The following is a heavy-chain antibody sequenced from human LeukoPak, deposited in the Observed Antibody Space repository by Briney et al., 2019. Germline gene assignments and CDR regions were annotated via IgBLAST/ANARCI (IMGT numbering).Heavy chain of an antibody. CDR3: ARDENVGLDY. CDR1: GFIFRSYW. V-gene: IGHV3-7*01. CDR2: INQDGSEK. D-gene: IGHD1-26*01. Sequence: GGSLRLSCEVSGFIFRSYWISWVRQAPGKGLEWVANINQDGSEKYYVDSVRGRFTISRDNAKNSLYLQMNSLRAEDTAVYYCARDENVGLDYWGQGTLVTVSS. J-gene: IGHJ4*02.